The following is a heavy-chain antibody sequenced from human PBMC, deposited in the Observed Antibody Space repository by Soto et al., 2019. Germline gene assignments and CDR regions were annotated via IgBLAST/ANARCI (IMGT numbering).Heavy chain of an antibody. D-gene: IGHD2-21*02. J-gene: IGHJ6*04. CDR1: GGTFSNHA. CDR2: IIPMFPTA. CDR3: ARDDATYCGGDCYRYFYYGMDV. Sequence: SVKVSCKASGGTFSNHAISWVRQAPGQGLEGVGGIIPMFPTADYAQRFQGRVTITADDSTTTVYMELSGLRSEDTAMYYCARDDATYCGGDCYRYFYYGMDVWGKGTTVTAPQ. V-gene: IGHV1-69*13.